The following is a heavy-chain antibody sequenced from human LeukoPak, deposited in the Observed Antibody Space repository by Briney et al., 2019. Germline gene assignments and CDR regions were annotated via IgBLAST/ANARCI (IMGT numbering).Heavy chain of an antibody. CDR1: GFIFSSYC. D-gene: IGHD1-26*01. Sequence: PGGSLRLSCAASGFIFSSYCMRWVRQAPGKGLEWITVIYHAGTHYADSVKGRFTVSRDNSKNTLYLQMYSLRAEDTAMQYCVTLGGPMGADDAFDIWGRGTMVTVSA. J-gene: IGHJ3*02. V-gene: IGHV3-33*01. CDR3: VTLGGPMGADDAFDI. CDR2: IYHAGT.